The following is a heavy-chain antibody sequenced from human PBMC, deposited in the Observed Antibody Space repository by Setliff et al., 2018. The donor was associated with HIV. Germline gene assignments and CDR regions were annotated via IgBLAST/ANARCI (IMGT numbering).Heavy chain of an antibody. D-gene: IGHD5-18*01. J-gene: IGHJ4*02. CDR1: GYTFTGNY. Sequence: SVKVSCKASGYTFTGNYIHWVRQAPGQGLEWMGGIIPMYGPAHYAQKFQGRVTITADESTTTAYMELNSLTSEDTALYYCARVGFSSRHTGDFFDSWGQGTLVTVSS. V-gene: IGHV1-69*13. CDR3: ARVGFSSRHTGDFFDS. CDR2: IIPMYGPA.